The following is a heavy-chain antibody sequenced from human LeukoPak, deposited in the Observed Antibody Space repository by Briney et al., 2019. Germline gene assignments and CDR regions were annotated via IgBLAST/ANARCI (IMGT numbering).Heavy chain of an antibody. J-gene: IGHJ4*02. V-gene: IGHV4-59*01. CDR3: ARGYSSGFDFDY. CDR1: SGSISSYN. D-gene: IGHD6-19*01. CDR2: IYYSGST. Sequence: KPSETLSLTCTVSSGSISSYNWNWIRQPPGKGLEWIGYIYYSGSTNYNPSLKSRVTISVDTSRNQFSLRLSSVTAADTAVYYCARGYSSGFDFDYWGQGTLVTVSS.